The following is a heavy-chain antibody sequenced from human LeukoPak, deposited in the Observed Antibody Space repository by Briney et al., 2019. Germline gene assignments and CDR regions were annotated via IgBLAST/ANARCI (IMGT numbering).Heavy chain of an antibody. V-gene: IGHV3-23*01. CDR1: GFTFSSYG. Sequence: GGSLRLSCAVSGFTFSSYGMSWVRQAPGKGLEWVSAISGSGGSTYYADSVKGRFTIYRDNSKNTLYLQMNSLRAEDTAVYYCAKLTPRLWDYWGQGTLVTVSS. CDR2: ISGSGGST. J-gene: IGHJ4*02. D-gene: IGHD5-18*01. CDR3: AKLTPRLWDY.